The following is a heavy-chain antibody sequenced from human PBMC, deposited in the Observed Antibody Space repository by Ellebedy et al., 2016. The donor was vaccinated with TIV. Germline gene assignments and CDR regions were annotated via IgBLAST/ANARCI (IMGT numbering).Heavy chain of an antibody. Sequence: SVKVSCXASGGTFSSYAIIWVRQAPGQGLEWMGGIIPIFGTANYAQKFQGRVTITADESTSTAYMELSSLRSEDTAVYYCASDYYYGSGSLGIWGQGTMVTVSS. D-gene: IGHD3-10*01. CDR1: GGTFSSYA. V-gene: IGHV1-69*13. J-gene: IGHJ3*02. CDR3: ASDYYYGSGSLGI. CDR2: IIPIFGTA.